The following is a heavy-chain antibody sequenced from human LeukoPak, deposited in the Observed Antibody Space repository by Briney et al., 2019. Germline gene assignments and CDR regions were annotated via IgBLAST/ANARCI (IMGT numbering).Heavy chain of an antibody. J-gene: IGHJ4*02. Sequence: ASETLSLTCTVSGGSISSYYWSWIRQPPGKGLEWIGYIYYSGSTNYNPSLKSLVTISVDTSKNQFSLKLSSVTAADTAVYYCARYYYDSSGYYLDYWGQGTLVTVSS. CDR3: ARYYYDSSGYYLDY. D-gene: IGHD3-22*01. CDR2: IYYSGST. V-gene: IGHV4-59*01. CDR1: GGSISSYY.